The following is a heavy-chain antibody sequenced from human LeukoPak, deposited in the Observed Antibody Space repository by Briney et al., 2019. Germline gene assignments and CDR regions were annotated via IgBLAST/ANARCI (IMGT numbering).Heavy chain of an antibody. CDR1: GGSISSGSYY. D-gene: IGHD6-19*01. CDR3: ARDSYSSGWYNWFDP. Sequence: PSQTLSLTCTVSGGSISSGSYYWRWLRQPAGRGLEWIGRIYTSGSTNYNPSLKSRVTISVHTSKNQFSLKLSSVTAADTAVYYCARDSYSSGWYNWFDPWGQGTLVTVSS. V-gene: IGHV4-61*02. CDR2: IYTSGST. J-gene: IGHJ5*02.